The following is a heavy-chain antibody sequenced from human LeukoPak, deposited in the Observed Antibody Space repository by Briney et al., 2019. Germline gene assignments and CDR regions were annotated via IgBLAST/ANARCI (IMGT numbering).Heavy chain of an antibody. Sequence: SETLSLTCTVSGGSISSYYWSWIRQPPGKGLEWIGYIYYSGSTNYNPSLKSRVTISIDTSKNQFSLKLSSVPAADTAVYYCAKDAGASDCWGQGTLVTVSS. CDR1: GGSISSYY. CDR3: AKDAGASDC. V-gene: IGHV4-59*01. J-gene: IGHJ4*02. CDR2: IYYSGST.